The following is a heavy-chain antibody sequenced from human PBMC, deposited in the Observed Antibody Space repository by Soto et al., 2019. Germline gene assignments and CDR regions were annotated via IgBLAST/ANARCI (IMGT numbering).Heavy chain of an antibody. CDR2: IDPSDSYT. D-gene: IGHD1-26*01. Sequence: PGESLKISCKGSGYSFTSYWISWVRQMPGKGLEWMGRIDPSDSYTNYSPSFQGHVTISADKSISTAYLQWSSLKASDTAMYYCALGPVSSGSYGPTGGAFDIWGQGTMVTVSS. V-gene: IGHV5-10-1*01. J-gene: IGHJ3*02. CDR3: ALGPVSSGSYGPTGGAFDI. CDR1: GYSFTSYW.